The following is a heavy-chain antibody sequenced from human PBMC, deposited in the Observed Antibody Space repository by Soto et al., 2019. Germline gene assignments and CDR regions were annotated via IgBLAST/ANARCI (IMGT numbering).Heavy chain of an antibody. CDR2: IIPILRMA. D-gene: IGHD3-16*01. V-gene: IGHV1-69*02. Sequence: QVQLVQSGAEVKKPGSSVKVSCKASGGTFSNYTISWVRQAPGQGLEWMGRIIPILRMADYAQKFQGRVTITADKSTGTAYMELSSLRSEDTAVYYCASVSGGVHFDFWGQGTLVIVSS. CDR3: ASVSGGVHFDF. J-gene: IGHJ4*02. CDR1: GGTFSNYT.